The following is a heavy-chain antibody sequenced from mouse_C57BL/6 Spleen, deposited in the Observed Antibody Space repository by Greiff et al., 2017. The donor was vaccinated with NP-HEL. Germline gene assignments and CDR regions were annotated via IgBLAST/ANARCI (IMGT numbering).Heavy chain of an antibody. J-gene: IGHJ3*01. D-gene: IGHD2-5*01. CDR3: ARRGYSNYLGWFAY. CDR1: GYTFTSYW. Sequence: VQLQQSGAELVMPGASVKLSCKASGYTFTSYWMHWVKQRPGQGLEWIGEIDPSDSYTNYNQKFKGKSTLTVDKSSSAAYMQLSSLTSEDSAVYYCARRGYSNYLGWFAYWGQGTLVTVSA. V-gene: IGHV1-69*01. CDR2: IDPSDSYT.